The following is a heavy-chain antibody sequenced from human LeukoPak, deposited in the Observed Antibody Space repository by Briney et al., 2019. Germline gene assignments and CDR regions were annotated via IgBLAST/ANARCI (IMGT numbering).Heavy chain of an antibody. V-gene: IGHV4-34*01. CDR3: ARGPPVYCSGGSCSYEGILDY. Sequence: SETLSLTCAVYAGSFSGYYLSWIRQPQGKGLEWIGEINHSGSTNYNPSLRSRVTISVDTSKNQFSLKLSSVTAADTAVYYCARGPPVYCSGGSCSYEGILDYLGQGTLVTVSS. D-gene: IGHD2-15*01. CDR1: AGSFSGYY. CDR2: INHSGST. J-gene: IGHJ4*02.